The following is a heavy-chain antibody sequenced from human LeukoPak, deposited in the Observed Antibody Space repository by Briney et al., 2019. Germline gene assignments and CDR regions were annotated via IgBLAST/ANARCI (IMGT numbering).Heavy chain of an antibody. V-gene: IGHV3-11*01. CDR3: ARDLGSAY. CDR2: ISSGDSTI. CDR1: GFTFSVYC. Sequence: GGSLRLSCTASGFTFSVYCMSWIRRAPGKGLEWASYISSGDSTIYYAASVKGRFTMSRDNDKNSLYLQMNSLRAEDTAVYYCARDLGSAYWGQGTLVTVSS. D-gene: IGHD3-10*01. J-gene: IGHJ4*02.